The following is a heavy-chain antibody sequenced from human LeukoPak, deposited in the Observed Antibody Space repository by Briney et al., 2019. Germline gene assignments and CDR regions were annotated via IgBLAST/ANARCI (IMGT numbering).Heavy chain of an antibody. CDR3: VRRLKSYDDYAHFDH. Sequence: KPSETLSLTCTVSGGSISSSHSFWDWIRQPPGKGLEWIASIFYSGNTYYNPSLTSRVTISVDTSKNQFSLKVRSVTTADTAVYYCVRRLKSYDDYAHFDHWGQGTLVTASS. D-gene: IGHD4-17*01. CDR1: GGSISSSHSF. CDR2: IFYSGNT. J-gene: IGHJ4*02. V-gene: IGHV4-39*01.